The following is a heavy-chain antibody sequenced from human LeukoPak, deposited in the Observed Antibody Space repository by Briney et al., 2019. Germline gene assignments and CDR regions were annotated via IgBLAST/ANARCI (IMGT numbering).Heavy chain of an antibody. Sequence: GGSLRLSCAASGFTFSSYSMNWVRQAPGKGLEWVSSISSSSSYIYYADSVKGRFTISRDNAKNSLYLQMNSLRAEDTAVYYCASGRGHLGWLQLGYFDYWGQGTLVTVSS. V-gene: IGHV3-21*01. D-gene: IGHD5-24*01. J-gene: IGHJ4*02. CDR1: GFTFSSYS. CDR2: ISSSSSYI. CDR3: ASGRGHLGWLQLGYFDY.